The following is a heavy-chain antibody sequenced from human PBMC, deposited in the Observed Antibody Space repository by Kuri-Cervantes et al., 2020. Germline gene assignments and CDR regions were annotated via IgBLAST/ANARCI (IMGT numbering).Heavy chain of an antibody. Sequence: LRLSCAASGFTVSSNYMSWVRQPPGKGLEWIGYIYYSGSTYYNPSLKSRVTISVDTSKNQFSLKLSSVTAADTAVYYCARDNRVLRGGGMDVWGQGTTVTVSS. V-gene: IGHV4-30-4*08. CDR1: GFTVSSNY. CDR2: IYYSGST. CDR3: ARDNRVLRGGGMDV. J-gene: IGHJ6*02. D-gene: IGHD3-10*01.